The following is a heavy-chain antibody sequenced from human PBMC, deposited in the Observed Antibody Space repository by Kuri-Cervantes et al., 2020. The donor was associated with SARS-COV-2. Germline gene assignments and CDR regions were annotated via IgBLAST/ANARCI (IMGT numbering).Heavy chain of an antibody. CDR3: AAALIDAFDI. V-gene: IGHV1-58*02. CDR1: GFTFTSSA. Sequence: SVKVSCKASGFTFTSSAMQWVRQARGQRLEWIGWIVVGSGSTNYAQKFQERVTITRDMSTSTAYMELSSLRSEDMAVYYCAAALIDAFDIWGQGTMVTVSS. CDR2: IVVGSGST. J-gene: IGHJ3*02.